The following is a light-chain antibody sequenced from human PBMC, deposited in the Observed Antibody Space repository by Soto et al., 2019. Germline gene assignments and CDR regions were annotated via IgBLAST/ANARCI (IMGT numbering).Light chain of an antibody. J-gene: IGLJ1*01. CDR1: TSDIGSYNL. Sequence: QSALTQPASVSGSPGQSITISCTGTTSDIGSYNLVSWYQQHPGKVHKIIIYEASKRPSGAPYRFSGSKSGNTASLTISGLQAEDEADYYCCSYAGSSTWVFGTGTKLTVL. CDR3: CSYAGSSTWV. CDR2: EAS. V-gene: IGLV2-23*01.